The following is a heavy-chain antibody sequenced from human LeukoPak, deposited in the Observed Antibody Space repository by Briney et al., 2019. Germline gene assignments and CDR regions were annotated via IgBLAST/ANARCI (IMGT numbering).Heavy chain of an antibody. D-gene: IGHD5-24*01. J-gene: IGHJ5*02. CDR3: AKDLHYNDGRWEFDP. Sequence: GGSLRLSCAASGFTFATFAMSWVRQAPGKGQEWVSGMVGSGESYYAGSVKGRFTMSRDNSKTTVYLQMNSLRVEDTAIYYCAKDLHYNDGRWEFDPWGQGTLVTVSS. V-gene: IGHV3-23*01. CDR2: MVGSGES. CDR1: GFTFATFA.